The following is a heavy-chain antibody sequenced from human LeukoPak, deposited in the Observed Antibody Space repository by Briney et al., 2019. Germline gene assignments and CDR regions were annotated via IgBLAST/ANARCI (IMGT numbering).Heavy chain of an antibody. CDR3: ARRRRPQYYFDY. J-gene: IGHJ4*02. V-gene: IGHV4-59*07. CDR1: GGSISSYY. CDR2: IYYSGST. D-gene: IGHD1-1*01. Sequence: KPSDTLSLTCTVSGGSISSYYWSWIRQPTGKGLEWIGYIYYSGSTNYNPSLKSRVTISVDTSKNQFSLKLSSVTAADTAVYYCARRRRPQYYFDYWGQGTLVTVSS.